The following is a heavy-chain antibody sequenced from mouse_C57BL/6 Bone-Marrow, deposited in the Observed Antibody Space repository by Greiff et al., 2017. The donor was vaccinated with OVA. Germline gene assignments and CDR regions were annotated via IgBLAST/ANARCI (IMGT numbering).Heavy chain of an antibody. D-gene: IGHD1-1*02. Sequence: EVKVEESGGGLVQPGGSLKLSCAASGFTFSDYGMAWVRQAPRKGPEWVAFISNLAYSIYYADTVTGRFTISRENAKNTLYLEMSSLRSEDTAMYYCARARTMLRYFDVWGTGTTVTVSS. J-gene: IGHJ1*03. CDR2: ISNLAYSI. CDR1: GFTFSDYG. CDR3: ARARTMLRYFDV. V-gene: IGHV5-15*04.